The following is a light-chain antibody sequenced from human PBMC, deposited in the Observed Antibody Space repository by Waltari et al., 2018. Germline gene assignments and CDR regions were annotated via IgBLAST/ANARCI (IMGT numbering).Light chain of an antibody. V-gene: IGLV1-40*01. CDR2: GTT. J-gene: IGLJ3*02. CDR1: SSNFGAGYD. Sequence: QSVLTQPPSMSGAPGQKVTIPCTGGSSNFGAGYDVHWYQQFPGTAPNLLIFGTTNRPSGGPGRFSGSKSGTSASLAIAGLQSEDEAVYYCQSFDSSLSASVFGGGTKLTVL. CDR3: QSFDSSLSASV.